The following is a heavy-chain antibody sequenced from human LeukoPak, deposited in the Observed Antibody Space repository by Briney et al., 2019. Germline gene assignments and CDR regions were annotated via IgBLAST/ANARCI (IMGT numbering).Heavy chain of an antibody. D-gene: IGHD3-3*01. V-gene: IGHV3-23*01. CDR1: GFTFSSNA. CDR3: AKPSKNLIFGVVIANWFEP. Sequence: GGSLRLSCAASGFTFSSNAMSWVRQAPGKGLEWVSAIIGRGGSTYYADSVTGRFTISRDISKNTLYLQMNSLRAEDTAVYYCAKPSKNLIFGVVIANWFEPWGQGTLVTVSS. CDR2: IIGRGGST. J-gene: IGHJ5*02.